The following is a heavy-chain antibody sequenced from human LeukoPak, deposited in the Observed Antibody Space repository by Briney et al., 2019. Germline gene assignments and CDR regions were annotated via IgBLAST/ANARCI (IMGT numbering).Heavy chain of an antibody. J-gene: IGHJ6*02. Sequence: SETLSLTCTVSGGSISSYDWSWIRQPPGKGLEWIGYIYYSGSTNYNPSLKSRVTISVDTSKNQFSLKLSYVTAADTAVYYCAREYSSSWYQSYYYYGKDVWGQGTTVTVSS. D-gene: IGHD6-13*01. CDR2: IYYSGST. V-gene: IGHV4-59*12. CDR3: AREYSSSWYQSYYYYGKDV. CDR1: GGSISSYD.